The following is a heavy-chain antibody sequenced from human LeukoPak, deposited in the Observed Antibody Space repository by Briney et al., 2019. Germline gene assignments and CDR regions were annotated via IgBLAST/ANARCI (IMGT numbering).Heavy chain of an antibody. CDR1: GYSISSGYY. CDR2: IYHSGRV. CDR3: ARATYENYYDSSGYYSNWFDP. V-gene: IGHV4-38-2*02. D-gene: IGHD3-22*01. Sequence: SETLSLTCTVSGYSISSGYYWGWIRQSPGKGLEWIGTIYHSGRVYYNPSLKSRVTISVDTSKNQFSLKLSSVTAADTAVYYCARATYENYYDSSGYYSNWFDPWGQGTLVTVSS. J-gene: IGHJ5*02.